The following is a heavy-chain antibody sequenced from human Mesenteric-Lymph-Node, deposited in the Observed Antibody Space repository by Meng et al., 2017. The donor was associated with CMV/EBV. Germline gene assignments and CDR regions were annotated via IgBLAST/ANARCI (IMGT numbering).Heavy chain of an antibody. D-gene: IGHD3-3*01. V-gene: IGHV4-34*01. CDR1: GGSFSGYY. J-gene: IGHJ4*02. CDR2: INHSGST. Sequence: SETLSLTCAVYGGSFSGYYWSWIRQPPGKGLEWIGEINHSGSTNYNPSLKSRVTISVDTSKNQFSLKLSSVTAADTAVYYCARGRLGHYDFWSGYYFDYWGQGTLVTVSS. CDR3: ARGRLGHYDFWSGYYFDY.